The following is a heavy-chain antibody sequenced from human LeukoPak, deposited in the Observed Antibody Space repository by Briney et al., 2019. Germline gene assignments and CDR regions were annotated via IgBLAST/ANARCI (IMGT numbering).Heavy chain of an antibody. J-gene: IGHJ3*02. V-gene: IGHV3-30*04. CDR3: ANKGTINAFDI. CDR1: GFTFSSYA. CDR2: ISYDGSNK. D-gene: IGHD4/OR15-4a*01. Sequence: PGRSLRLSCAASGFTFSSYAMHWVRQAPGKGLEWVAVISYDGSNKYYADSVKGRFTISRDNSKNTLYLQMNSLRAEDTAVYYCANKGTINAFDIWGQGTMVTVSS.